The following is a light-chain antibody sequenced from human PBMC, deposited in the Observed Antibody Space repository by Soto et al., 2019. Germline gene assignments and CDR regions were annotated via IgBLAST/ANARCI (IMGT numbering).Light chain of an antibody. CDR2: DAS. J-gene: IGKJ5*01. V-gene: IGKV3-20*01. Sequence: DIVLTQSPGTLSLSPGERATLSCRASQSVAKNALAWYQQKGGQAPRLLINDASSRATDIPDRFSGSGSGTEFTRTISRLEPEDFALYYCHQYGCSPATFGQGTRVEIK. CDR1: QSVAKNA. CDR3: HQYGCSPAT.